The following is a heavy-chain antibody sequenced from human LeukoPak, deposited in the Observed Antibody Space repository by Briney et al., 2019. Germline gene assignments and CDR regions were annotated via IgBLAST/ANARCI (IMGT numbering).Heavy chain of an antibody. CDR3: ATQSYALILGDAFDI. V-gene: IGHV1-24*01. D-gene: IGHD2-2*01. Sequence: ASVKVSFKVSGYTLTELSMHWVRQAPGKGLEWMGGFDPEDGETIYAQKFQGRVTMTEDTSTDTAYMELSSLRSEDTAVYYCATQSYALILGDAFDIWGQGTMVTVSS. CDR1: GYTLTELS. CDR2: FDPEDGET. J-gene: IGHJ3*02.